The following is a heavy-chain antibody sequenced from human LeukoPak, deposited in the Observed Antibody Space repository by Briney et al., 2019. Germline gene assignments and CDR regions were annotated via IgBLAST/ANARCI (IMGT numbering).Heavy chain of an antibody. V-gene: IGHV3-15*01. CDR1: GFTFSNAC. CDR2: IKSKTDGRTT. CDR3: AARKCLVLDAFDY. J-gene: IGHJ4*02. Sequence: GGSLRLSCAASGFTFSNACMSWVRQAPGKGLEWVGLIKSKTDGRTTDYAAPAKGRFTIPRDASNKTLSLQMQSLQTEDTAVYYCAARKCLVLDAFDYWGQGTLVTVSS. D-gene: IGHD5/OR15-5a*01.